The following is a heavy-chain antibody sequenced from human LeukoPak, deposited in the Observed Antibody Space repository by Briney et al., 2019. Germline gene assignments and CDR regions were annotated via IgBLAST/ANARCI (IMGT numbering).Heavy chain of an antibody. J-gene: IGHJ4*02. D-gene: IGHD6-13*01. Sequence: PGGALRLSCAASGFTFSSYAMHGVRQAPGKGLEWVAVISYDGSNKYYADSVKRRFTISRDNSKNTLYPQMNSLRAEDTAVYYCARAPFRGSSWYAELDYWGQGTLVTVSS. V-gene: IGHV3-30*04. CDR1: GFTFSSYA. CDR3: ARAPFRGSSWYAELDY. CDR2: ISYDGSNK.